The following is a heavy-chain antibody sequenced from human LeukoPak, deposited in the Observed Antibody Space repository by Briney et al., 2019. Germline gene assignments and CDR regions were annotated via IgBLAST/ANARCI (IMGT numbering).Heavy chain of an antibody. CDR1: SYSITNGHY. Sequence: PSETLSLTCTVSSYSITNGHYWGWIRQPPGKGLEWIGSIYYSGSTYYNPSLKSRVTISVDTSKNQFSLKLSSVTAADTAVYYCASRSGYDLGPGPGPTYYFDYWGQGTLVTVSS. CDR3: ASRSGYDLGPGPGPTYYFDY. V-gene: IGHV4-38-2*02. J-gene: IGHJ4*02. D-gene: IGHD5-12*01. CDR2: IYYSGST.